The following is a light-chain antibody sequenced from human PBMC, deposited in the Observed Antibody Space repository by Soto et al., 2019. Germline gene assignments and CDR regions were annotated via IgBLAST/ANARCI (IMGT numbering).Light chain of an antibody. CDR1: NSNIGTYT. CDR3: AAWDDSLIGVA. V-gene: IGLV1-44*01. Sequence: QLVLTQPPSASGTPGQRVTISCFGSNSNIGTYTVNWYQQHPGTAPKLLIYSSNQRPSGVPDRFSGSKSGTSASLAISGLQSGDEADYYCAAWDDSLIGVAFGGGTKVTVL. J-gene: IGLJ2*01. CDR2: SSN.